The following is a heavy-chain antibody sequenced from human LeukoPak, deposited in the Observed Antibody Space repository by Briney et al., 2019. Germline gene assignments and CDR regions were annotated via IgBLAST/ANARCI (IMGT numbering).Heavy chain of an antibody. CDR1: GGSISSYY. J-gene: IGHJ4*02. D-gene: IGHD3-22*01. Sequence: SETLSLTCTVSGGSISSYYWSWIRQPPGKGLEWIGYIYYSGSTNYNPSLKSRVTISVDTSKNQFSLKLSSVTAADTAVCYCAAGKSLYDSGNLDYWGQGTLVTVSS. CDR2: IYYSGST. CDR3: AAGKSLYDSGNLDY. V-gene: IGHV4-59*01.